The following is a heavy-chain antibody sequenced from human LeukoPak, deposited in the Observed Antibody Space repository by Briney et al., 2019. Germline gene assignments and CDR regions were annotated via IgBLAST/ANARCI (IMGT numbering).Heavy chain of an antibody. J-gene: IGHJ4*02. Sequence: GGSLRLSCAASGFTFRNYWMHWVRQAPEKGLVWFSRIVGDGTRTAYADSVKGRFTISRDNAKNTLYLQMNSLRADNTAVYYCARRSGIAVAGAFDYWGQGNLVTASS. CDR1: GFTFRNYW. D-gene: IGHD6-19*01. CDR3: ARRSGIAVAGAFDY. V-gene: IGHV3-74*01. CDR2: IVGDGTRT.